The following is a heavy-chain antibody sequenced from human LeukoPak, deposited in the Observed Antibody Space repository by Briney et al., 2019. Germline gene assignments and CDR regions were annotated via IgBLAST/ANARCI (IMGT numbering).Heavy chain of an antibody. CDR3: AREYSSTSGRHFDY. CDR2: IYSSGST. CDR1: GGSFSSYY. V-gene: IGHV4-4*07. D-gene: IGHD6-6*01. J-gene: IGHJ4*02. Sequence: SETLSLTCTVSGGSFSSYYWTWIRQPAGKGLEWIGRIYSSGSTNYNPSLRSRVTISVDKSKNQFSLNLTSVTAADTGVNHCAREYSSTSGRHFDYWGQGILVTVPS.